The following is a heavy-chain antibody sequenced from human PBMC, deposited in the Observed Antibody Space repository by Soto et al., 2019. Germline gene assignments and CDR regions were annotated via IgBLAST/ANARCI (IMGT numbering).Heavy chain of an antibody. CDR3: ARDGSTRTAYCGGDCSHDY. CDR1: GFTFSSYA. D-gene: IGHD2-21*02. V-gene: IGHV3-30-3*01. CDR2: ILYDGSNK. J-gene: IGHJ4*02. Sequence: QVQLVESGGGVVQPGRSLRLSCAASGFTFSSYAMHWVRQAPGKGLEWVAVILYDGSNKYYADSVKGRFTISRDNSKNTLYLQMNSLRAEDTAVYYCARDGSTRTAYCGGDCSHDYWGQGTLVTVSS.